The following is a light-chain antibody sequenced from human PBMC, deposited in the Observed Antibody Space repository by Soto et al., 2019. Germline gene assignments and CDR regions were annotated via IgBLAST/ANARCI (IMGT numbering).Light chain of an antibody. CDR2: GNS. Sequence: QSVLTQPPSVSGAPGQRVTISCTGSSSNIGAGYDVHWYQQRPGTAPILRIYGNSNRPSGVPDRFSGSKSGTSAYLAITGLQAEDEAAYYGQSYDSSLRVVFGGGTKLTVL. J-gene: IGLJ2*01. CDR3: QSYDSSLRVV. V-gene: IGLV1-40*01. CDR1: SSNIGAGYD.